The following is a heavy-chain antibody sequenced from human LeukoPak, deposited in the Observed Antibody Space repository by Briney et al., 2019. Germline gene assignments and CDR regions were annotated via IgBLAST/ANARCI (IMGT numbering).Heavy chain of an antibody. D-gene: IGHD2-15*01. V-gene: IGHV3-23*01. CDR3: AKDLEVVAATFDY. CDR1: GFTFSSYA. Sequence: PGRSLRLSCAASGFTFSSYAMSWVRQAPGKGLEWVSAISGSGGSAYYADSVKGRFTISRDNSKNTLYLQMNSLRAEDTAVYYCAKDLEVVAATFDYWGQGTLVTVSS. CDR2: ISGSGGSA. J-gene: IGHJ4*02.